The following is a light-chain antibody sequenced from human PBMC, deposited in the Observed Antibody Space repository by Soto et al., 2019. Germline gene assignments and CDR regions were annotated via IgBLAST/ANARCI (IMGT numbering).Light chain of an antibody. CDR1: QSVSSN. J-gene: IGKJ5*01. V-gene: IGKV3-20*01. CDR2: GAS. Sequence: EIVMTQSPATLSVSPGKRATLSCRASQSVSSNLAWYQQIPGQAPRLLIYGASSRATGIPDRFSGSVSGTDFTLTISRLEPEDFAVYYCQQYGSSPTFGQGTRLEIK. CDR3: QQYGSSPT.